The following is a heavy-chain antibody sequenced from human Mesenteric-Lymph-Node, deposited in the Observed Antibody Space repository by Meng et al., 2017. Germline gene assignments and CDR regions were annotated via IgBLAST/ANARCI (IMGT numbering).Heavy chain of an antibody. Sequence: GESLKISCAASGFTFSNYVMAWVRQAPGKGLQWVSRITGSGDSTYYADSVRGRFTISRDNSKNTLYLQMNSLRAEDTALYYCARDGGTDWFDPWGQGTLVTVSS. D-gene: IGHD1-1*01. CDR2: ITGSGDST. V-gene: IGHV3-23*01. J-gene: IGHJ5*02. CDR1: GFTFSNYV. CDR3: ARDGGTDWFDP.